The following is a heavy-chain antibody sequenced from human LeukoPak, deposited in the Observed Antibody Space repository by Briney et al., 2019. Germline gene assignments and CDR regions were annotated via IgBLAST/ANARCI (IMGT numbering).Heavy chain of an antibody. J-gene: IGHJ4*02. CDR3: AREHAVRAVAGTIYFDY. D-gene: IGHD6-19*01. CDR2: ISYDGSNK. Sequence: PGGSLRLSCAASGFTVSSNYMSWVRQAPGKGLEWVAVISYDGSNKYYADSVKGRFTISRDNSKNTLYLQMNSLRAEDTAVYYCAREHAVRAVAGTIYFDYWGQGTLVTVSS. V-gene: IGHV3-30-3*01. CDR1: GFTVSSNY.